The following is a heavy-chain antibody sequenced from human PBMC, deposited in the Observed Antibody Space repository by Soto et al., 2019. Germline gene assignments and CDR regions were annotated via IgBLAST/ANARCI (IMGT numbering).Heavy chain of an antibody. CDR2: IYWDDDK. Sequence: QITLKESGPTLVKPTQTLTLTCTFSGFSLRTSRVGVGWIRQPPGKALDWLALIYWDDDKRYGPSMKSRLTISKDTSKNQVVLTMTNMDPVDTATYFCVYRDSSFSAAFGRFQHWGQGTLVTVSS. J-gene: IGHJ1*01. CDR3: VYRDSSFSAAFGRFQH. CDR1: GFSLRTSRVG. D-gene: IGHD6-6*01. V-gene: IGHV2-5*05.